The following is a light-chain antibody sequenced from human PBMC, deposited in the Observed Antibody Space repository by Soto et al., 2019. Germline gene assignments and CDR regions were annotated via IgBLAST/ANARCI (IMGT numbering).Light chain of an antibody. J-gene: IGKJ3*01. CDR2: AAS. V-gene: IGKV1-27*01. Sequence: DIQMTQSPSSLSASVGDRVTITCRASQGVSNYLAWYQQKPGKVPKLLIYAASTLQSGVPSRFSGSGSGTAFTLTLPSLHPEDIATYYRPKHHSAPFTFGPGTKVDIK. CDR1: QGVSNY. CDR3: PKHHSAPFT.